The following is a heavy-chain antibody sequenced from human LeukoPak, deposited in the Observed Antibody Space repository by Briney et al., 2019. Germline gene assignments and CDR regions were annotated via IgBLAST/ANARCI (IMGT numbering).Heavy chain of an antibody. Sequence: ASVKVSCKASGYTFTGYYMHWVRQAPGQGLEWMGRINPNSGGTNYAQKFQGRVTMTRDTSISTAYMELSRLRSDDTAVYYCARDGEAYSLPFDPWGQGTLVTVSS. D-gene: IGHD6-13*01. CDR2: INPNSGGT. CDR1: GYTFTGYY. J-gene: IGHJ5*02. CDR3: ARDGEAYSLPFDP. V-gene: IGHV1-2*06.